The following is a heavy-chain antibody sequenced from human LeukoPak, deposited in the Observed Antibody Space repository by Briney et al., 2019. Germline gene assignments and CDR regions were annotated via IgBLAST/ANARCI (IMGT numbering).Heavy chain of an antibody. J-gene: IGHJ1*01. V-gene: IGHV3-23*01. CDR3: ARGYCGGDCYGD. D-gene: IGHD2-21*02. CDR1: GFSFSSYA. CDR2: ISGSADNT. Sequence: GGSLRLSCAASGFSFSSYAMTWVRQAPGKGLEWVSGISGSADNTYYADSVKGRFTISRDNTKSSLYLQMNSLRAEDMAVYYCARGYCGGDCYGDWGQGTLVTVSS.